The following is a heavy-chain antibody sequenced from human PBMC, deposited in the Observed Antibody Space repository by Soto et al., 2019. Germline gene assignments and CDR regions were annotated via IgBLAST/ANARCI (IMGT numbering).Heavy chain of an antibody. J-gene: IGHJ6*02. V-gene: IGHV4-31*03. CDR3: ARELRFGEDYYGMDV. CDR1: GGSISSGGYY. CDR2: IYYSGST. D-gene: IGHD3-10*01. Sequence: QVQLQESGPGLVKPSQTLSLTCTVSGGSISSGGYYWSWIRQHPGKGLEWIGYIYYSGSTYYNPSLNSRVTVSVDTSKNQCSLKLSSVTAADTAVYYCARELRFGEDYYGMDVWGQGTTVTVSS.